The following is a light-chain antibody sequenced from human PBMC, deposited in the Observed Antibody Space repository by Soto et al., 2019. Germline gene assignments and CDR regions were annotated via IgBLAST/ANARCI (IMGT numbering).Light chain of an antibody. V-gene: IGKV3-15*01. CDR2: ATS. CDR3: QHYNTWPIT. J-gene: IGKJ5*01. Sequence: EIVMTQSPATLSVSPGERATLSCRASQSVSSNLAWYQQKPGQSPRLLMYATSTRATGIPARFSGSGSGTEFTLTISSLQSEDFAVYYCQHYNTWPITFGQGTRLEI. CDR1: QSVSSN.